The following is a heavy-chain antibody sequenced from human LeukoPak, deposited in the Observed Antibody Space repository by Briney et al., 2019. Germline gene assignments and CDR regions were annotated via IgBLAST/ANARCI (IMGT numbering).Heavy chain of an antibody. D-gene: IGHD1/OR15-1a*01. J-gene: IGHJ4*02. Sequence: SETLSLTCTVSGGSISDYYWSWMRQPPGKGLEWIAYINYSGNTDYNPSLKSRVTIPVDTSKNHFSLKLNSVTAADTAVYYCARLNVLNNSVLHHFDRWGQGTLVTVSS. V-gene: IGHV4-59*08. CDR2: INYSGNT. CDR3: ARLNVLNNSVLHHFDR. CDR1: GGSISDYY.